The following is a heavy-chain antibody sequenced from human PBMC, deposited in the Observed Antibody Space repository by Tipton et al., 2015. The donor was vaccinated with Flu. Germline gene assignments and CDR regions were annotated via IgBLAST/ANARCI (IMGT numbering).Heavy chain of an antibody. CDR3: ARDGIFGVVRGP. CDR1: RGSISSYY. J-gene: IGHJ5*02. V-gene: IGHV4-59*01. CDR2: IYYSGST. D-gene: IGHD3-3*01. Sequence: GLVKPSETLSLTCTVSRGSISSYYWSWIRQPPGKGLEWIGYIYYSGSTNYNPSLQSRVTISVDTSKSQFSLKLSSVTAADTAVYYCARDGIFGVVRGPWGQGTLVTVSS.